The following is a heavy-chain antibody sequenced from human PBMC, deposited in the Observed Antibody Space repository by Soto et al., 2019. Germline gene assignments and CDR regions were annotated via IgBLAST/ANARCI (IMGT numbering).Heavy chain of an antibody. J-gene: IGHJ5*02. V-gene: IGHV4-30-4*01. CDR2: IHDSGNT. CDR1: GGSVSIGDYL. D-gene: IGHD4-17*01. Sequence: VQLQESGPGLVTPSQTLSLTSTVFGGSVSIGDYLWSWIRQRPGKGLEWIGYIHDSGNTYYNPSLKSRVTISLDTSKNQFSLKVTSMTAADTAVYFCARARGGDSGDYASLFDRWGHGNLVTVSS. CDR3: ARARGGDSGDYASLFDR.